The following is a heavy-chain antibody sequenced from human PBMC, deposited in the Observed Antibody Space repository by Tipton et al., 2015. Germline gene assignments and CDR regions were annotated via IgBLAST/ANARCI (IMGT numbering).Heavy chain of an antibody. Sequence: TLSLTCTVSGGPVSSGSYYWNWIRQPPGKGLEWIGYIYYSGSTNYNPSLKSRVTISVDTSKDQFSLKLSSVTAADTAVYYCARDLGQQLVGPYYFHYAMDVGGQGTSVTVSS. V-gene: IGHV4-61*01. CDR3: ARDLGQQLVGPYYFHYAMDV. J-gene: IGHJ6*02. CDR2: IYYSGST. D-gene: IGHD6-6*01. CDR1: GGPVSSGSYY.